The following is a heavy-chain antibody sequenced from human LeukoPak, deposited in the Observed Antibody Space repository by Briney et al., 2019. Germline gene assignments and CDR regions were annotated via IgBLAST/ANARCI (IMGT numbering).Heavy chain of an antibody. Sequence: PGGSLRLSCAASGFTFSSYAMSWVRQAPGKGLEWVSAISGSGGSTYYADSVKGRFTISRDNSKNTLYLQMNSLRAEDTAVYYCAKDSTSTMVRGVPTFDYWGQGTLVTVSS. CDR3: AKDSTSTMVRGVPTFDY. J-gene: IGHJ4*02. CDR1: GFTFSSYA. D-gene: IGHD3-10*01. CDR2: ISGSGGST. V-gene: IGHV3-23*01.